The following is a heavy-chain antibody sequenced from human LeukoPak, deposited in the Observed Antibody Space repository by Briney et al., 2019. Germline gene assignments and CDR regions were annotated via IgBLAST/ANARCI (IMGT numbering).Heavy chain of an antibody. D-gene: IGHD2/OR15-2a*01. V-gene: IGHV1-2*02. CDR3: ARGGTAEYYIYFAY. Sequence: ASVKVSCKTSAYTFTAYYIHWVRQAPGQGLEWMGWINPYSGTTNYAQNFQGRVTMTRDTSISTAYMELGSLISDDTAVYFCARGGTAEYYIYFAYWGQGSLVIVSS. J-gene: IGHJ4*02. CDR2: INPYSGTT. CDR1: AYTFTAYY.